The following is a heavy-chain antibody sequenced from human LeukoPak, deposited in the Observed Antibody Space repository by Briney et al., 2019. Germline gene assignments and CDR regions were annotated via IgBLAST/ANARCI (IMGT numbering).Heavy chain of an antibody. CDR2: INPNSGGT. J-gene: IGHJ4*02. Sequence: ASVKVSCKASGYTFTGYYMHWVRQAPGQGLEWMGWINPNSGGTNYAQTFQGRVTMTRDTSISTAYMELSRLRSDDTAVYYCARTGWGYDSSGHYRYYFDYWGQGTLVTVSS. V-gene: IGHV1-2*02. CDR3: ARTGWGYDSSGHYRYYFDY. D-gene: IGHD3-22*01. CDR1: GYTFTGYY.